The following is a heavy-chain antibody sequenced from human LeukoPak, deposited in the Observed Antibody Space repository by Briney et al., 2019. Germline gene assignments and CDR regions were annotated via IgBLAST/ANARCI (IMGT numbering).Heavy chain of an antibody. CDR2: IYYSGST. J-gene: IGHJ4*02. Sequence: SETLSLTCTVPGGSISSGGYYWSWIRQHPGKGLEWIGYIYYSGSTYYNPSLKSRVTISVDTSKNQFSLKLSSVTAADTAVYYCARDKFYGSGSYYGLDYWGQGTQVTVSS. V-gene: IGHV4-31*03. CDR1: GGSISSGGYY. CDR3: ARDKFYGSGSYYGLDY. D-gene: IGHD3-10*01.